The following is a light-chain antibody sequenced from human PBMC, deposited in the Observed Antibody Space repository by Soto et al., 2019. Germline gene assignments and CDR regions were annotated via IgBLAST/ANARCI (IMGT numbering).Light chain of an antibody. CDR1: QSISSY. J-gene: IGKJ1*01. Sequence: EIVMTQSPSTLSASPGERGTVSCRASQSISSYLAWYQQKTGQAPKLLIYAASSLPSGVPSRFSGSGSGTEFTLTITSLQTDDFATYYCQQYNSFPGTFGQGTKVDIK. CDR3: QQYNSFPGT. V-gene: IGKV1-5*01. CDR2: AAS.